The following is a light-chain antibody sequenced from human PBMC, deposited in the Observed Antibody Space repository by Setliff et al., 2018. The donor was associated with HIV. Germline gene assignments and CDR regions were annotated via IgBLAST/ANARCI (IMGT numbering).Light chain of an antibody. V-gene: IGLV2-14*01. CDR3: SSFTSSSTYV. CDR1: SSDVGGYNY. CDR2: EVS. Sequence: LAQPASVSGSPGQSIAISCTGTSSDVGGYNYVSWYQQHPGKAPQLMIYEVSNRPSGVSNRFSGSKSGNTASLTISGLQAEDEADYYCSSFTSSSTYVFGSGTKGTVL. J-gene: IGLJ1*01.